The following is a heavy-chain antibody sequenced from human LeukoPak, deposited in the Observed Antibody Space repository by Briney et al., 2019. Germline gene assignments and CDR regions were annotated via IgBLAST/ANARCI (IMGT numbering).Heavy chain of an antibody. CDR3: AKDVSNFIGASDA. D-gene: IGHD2-8*01. Sequence: GGSLRLSCAASGFAFSSDAMTWVRQTPGKGLEWVSTIDISDDRTNYADSVKGRFTISRDNSRNTLYLQVHSLRVEDTAIYYCAKDVSNFIGASDAWGQGTMVTVSS. V-gene: IGHV3-23*01. CDR2: IDISDDRT. J-gene: IGHJ3*01. CDR1: GFAFSSDA.